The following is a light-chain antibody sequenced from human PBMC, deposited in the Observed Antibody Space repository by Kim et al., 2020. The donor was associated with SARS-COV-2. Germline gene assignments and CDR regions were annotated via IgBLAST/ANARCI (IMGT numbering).Light chain of an antibody. V-gene: IGLV3-21*04. CDR3: QVWDSSSDHWV. CDR1: NIGSKS. Sequence: SYELTQPPSVSVAPGKTARITCGENNIGSKSVHWYQQKPGQAPVMVIYYDSDRPSGIPERFSGSTSGNTATLTISRVEAGDEADYYCQVWDSSSDHWVFGGGTQLTVL. J-gene: IGLJ3*02. CDR2: YDS.